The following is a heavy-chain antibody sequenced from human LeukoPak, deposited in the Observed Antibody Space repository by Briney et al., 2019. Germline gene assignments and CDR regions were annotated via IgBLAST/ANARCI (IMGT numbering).Heavy chain of an antibody. CDR1: GYTFTGYY. J-gene: IGHJ3*02. CDR3: ARVKVEWELLIAFDI. V-gene: IGHV1-2*06. D-gene: IGHD1-26*01. CDR2: INPNSGGT. Sequence: ASVKVSCKASGYTFTGYYMHWVRQAPGQGLEWMGRINPNSGGTNYAQKFQGRVTMTRDTSISTAYMELSRLRSDDTAVYYCARVKVEWELLIAFDICGQGTMVTVSS.